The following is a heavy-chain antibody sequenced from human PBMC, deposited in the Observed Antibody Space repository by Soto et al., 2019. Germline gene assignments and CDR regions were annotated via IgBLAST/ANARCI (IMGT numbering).Heavy chain of an antibody. D-gene: IGHD2-8*01. V-gene: IGHV4-59*01. Sequence: LSLTCTVSGGSISSYYWSWIRQPPGKGLEWIGYIYYSGSTNYNPSLKSRVTISVDTSKNQFSLKLSSVTAADTAVYYCARVRRTIMDDKGRRYYFDYWGQGTLVTVSS. CDR3: ARVRRTIMDDKGRRYYFDY. CDR1: GGSISSYY. CDR2: IYYSGST. J-gene: IGHJ4*02.